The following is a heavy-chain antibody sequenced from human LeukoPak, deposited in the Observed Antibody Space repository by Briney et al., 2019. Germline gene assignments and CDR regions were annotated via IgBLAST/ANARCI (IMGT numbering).Heavy chain of an antibody. CDR3: ARDTGDATWFDP. CDR1: GYTFTNYG. V-gene: IGHV1-18*01. D-gene: IGHD2-21*02. Sequence: ASVKVSCKSSGYTFTNYGISWVRQAPGQGLEWMGWVSAYNGNTIYAHKLQGRVTMTTDTSTSTAYMELRSLRFDDTAVYYCARDTGDATWFDPWGQGTLVTVSS. J-gene: IGHJ5*02. CDR2: VSAYNGNT.